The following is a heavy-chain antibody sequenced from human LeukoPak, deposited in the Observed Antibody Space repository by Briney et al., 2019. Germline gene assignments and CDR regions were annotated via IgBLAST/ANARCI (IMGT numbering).Heavy chain of an antibody. CDR2: ISGSGGST. CDR1: GGSFSGYY. Sequence: PSETLSLTCAVYGGSFSGYYWSWVRQAPGKGLEWVSAISGSGGSTYYADSVKGRFTISRDNSKNTLYLQMNSLRAEDTAVYYCAKDLCSGSCHIGYYYYGMDVWGQGATVTVSS. V-gene: IGHV3-23*01. D-gene: IGHD2-15*01. CDR3: AKDLCSGSCHIGYYYYGMDV. J-gene: IGHJ6*02.